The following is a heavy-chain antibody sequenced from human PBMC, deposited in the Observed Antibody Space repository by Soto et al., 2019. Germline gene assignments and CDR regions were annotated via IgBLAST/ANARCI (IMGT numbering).Heavy chain of an antibody. D-gene: IGHD3-10*01. CDR3: ATDKQWGDFDY. V-gene: IGHV1-24*01. Sequence: ASVKVSFKVSGYTLTQLSIPWVLQAPRKGLEWMGGFDPEDGETIYARKFQGRVTMTEDTSTDTAYMELSSLRSEDTAVYYCATDKQWGDFDYWGQGTLVTVSS. CDR1: GYTLTQLS. CDR2: FDPEDGET. J-gene: IGHJ4*02.